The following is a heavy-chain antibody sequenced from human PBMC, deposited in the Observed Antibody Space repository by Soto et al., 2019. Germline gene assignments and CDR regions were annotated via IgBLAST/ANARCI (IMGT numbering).Heavy chain of an antibody. CDR1: GGSFGGYF. Sequence: QVQLQQWGAGLLKPSETLSLTCDVYGGSFGGYFWSWISQPPGKGLEWIGEINHGGITNYNPSLKSRITISVDTSKNQFSLKLSSVTAADAAVYYCARQGAVTVMFYYHGMDVWGQGTSVTVSS. CDR3: ARQGAVTVMFYYHGMDV. D-gene: IGHD2-21*02. J-gene: IGHJ6*02. V-gene: IGHV4-34*02. CDR2: INHGGIT.